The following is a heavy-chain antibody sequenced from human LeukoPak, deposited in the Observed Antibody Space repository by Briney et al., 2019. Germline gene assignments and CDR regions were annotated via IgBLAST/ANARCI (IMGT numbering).Heavy chain of an antibody. CDR1: GFTFSSYA. CDR2: ISGSGGST. D-gene: IGHD3-22*01. CDR3: AKGPFYYDSRVFYPGGFAP. Sequence: GVSLTLSCPASGFTFSSYAMIWLHQAPGKGLDWVSSISGSGGSTYYADSVKGRFTIIRDNSKNTLYLQMNSLRAYDTAVYYCAKGPFYYDSRVFYPGGFAPGGQGPLFTVSS. V-gene: IGHV3-23*01. J-gene: IGHJ5*02.